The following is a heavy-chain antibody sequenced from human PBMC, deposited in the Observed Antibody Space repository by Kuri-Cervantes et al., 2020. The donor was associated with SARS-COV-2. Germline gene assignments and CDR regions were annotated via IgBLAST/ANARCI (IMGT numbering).Heavy chain of an antibody. J-gene: IGHJ4*02. CDR2: INPNSGGT. CDR1: GYTFTGYY. CDR3: ARDRPLDYDSSGYYRFDY. V-gene: IGHV1-2*02. Sequence: ASVKVSCKASGYTFTGYYMHWVRQAPGQGLEWMGWINPNSGGTNYAQKFQGRVTMTRDTSTSTAYMGLRSLRSDDTAVYYCARDRPLDYDSSGYYRFDYWGQGTLVTVS. D-gene: IGHD3-22*01.